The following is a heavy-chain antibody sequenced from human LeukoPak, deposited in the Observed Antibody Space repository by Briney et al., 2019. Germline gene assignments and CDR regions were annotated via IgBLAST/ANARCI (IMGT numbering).Heavy chain of an antibody. J-gene: IGHJ4*02. V-gene: IGHV1-18*01. CDR3: ARVAYSSGWYFDY. CDR2: ISAYNGNT. CDR1: GYTFTSYG. Sequence: ASVKVSCKASGYTFTSYGISWVRQAPGQGLEWMGWISAYNGNTNYAQKLQGRVTMTTDTSTSTAYVELRSLRSDDTAVYYCARVAYSSGWYFDYWGQGTLVTVSS. D-gene: IGHD6-19*01.